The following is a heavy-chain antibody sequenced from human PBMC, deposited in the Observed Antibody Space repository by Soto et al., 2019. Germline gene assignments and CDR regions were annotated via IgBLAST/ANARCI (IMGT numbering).Heavy chain of an antibody. CDR1: GYAFTNYH. J-gene: IGHJ3*02. Sequence: QVQLLQSGAEVKKPEASVKVSCKASGYAFTNYHLHWLRQAPGKGPEWMGIIKPGGGSTGYAQQFRGRLTMTRDTSTSTVYMEMNSLRSDDTAVYYCARELATITLDAFDIWGQGTMVTVSS. D-gene: IGHD4-4*01. CDR2: IKPGGGST. V-gene: IGHV1-46*01. CDR3: ARELATITLDAFDI.